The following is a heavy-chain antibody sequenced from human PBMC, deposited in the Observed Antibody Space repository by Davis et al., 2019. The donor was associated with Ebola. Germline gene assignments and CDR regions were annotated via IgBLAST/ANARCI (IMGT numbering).Heavy chain of an antibody. V-gene: IGHV3-48*01. D-gene: IGHD5-12*01. J-gene: IGHJ4*02. CDR2: ISTSSRTI. Sequence: GESLKISCAASGFTFSSYSMNWVRQAPGQGLEWISYISTSSRTIYYADSMKGRFTVSRDNARNALYLEMNSLRAEDTAVYYCAKSVSWYSGYDEEYYFDYWGQGTLVTVSS. CDR1: GFTFSSYS. CDR3: AKSVSWYSGYDEEYYFDY.